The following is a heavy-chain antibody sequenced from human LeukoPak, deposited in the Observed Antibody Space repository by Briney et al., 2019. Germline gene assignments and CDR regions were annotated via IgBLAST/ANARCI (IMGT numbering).Heavy chain of an antibody. V-gene: IGHV3-23*01. CDR1: GFTFSSHA. CDR2: ISGSGGST. D-gene: IGHD3-22*01. CDR3: ARSKGDTLQGSPSVLSGPSVESSGYPVSNP. Sequence: GGSLRLSCAASGFTFSSHAMSWVRQAPGKGLEWVSAISGSGGSTYYAESVKGRFTISRDNSKNTLCLQVNSLRAEGTAVYFCARSKGDTLQGSPSVLSGPSVESSGYPVSNPCGQGTLVTVSS. J-gene: IGHJ5*02.